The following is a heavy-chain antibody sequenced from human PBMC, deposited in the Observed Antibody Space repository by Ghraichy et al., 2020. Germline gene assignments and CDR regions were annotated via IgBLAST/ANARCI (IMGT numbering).Heavy chain of an antibody. CDR2: IDYTGYT. Sequence: SETLSLTCSVSGGSISSRSYYWSWIRQPPGKGLEWIGYIDYTGYTNNNPSLESRVTLSVDTSKNQFSLRLNSMTAWDTAVYYCGRVRSSSWGAEVEYWGQGTLVNVAS. CDR1: GGSISSRSYY. CDR3: GRVRSSSWGAEVEY. D-gene: IGHD6-6*01. V-gene: IGHV4-61*01. J-gene: IGHJ4*02.